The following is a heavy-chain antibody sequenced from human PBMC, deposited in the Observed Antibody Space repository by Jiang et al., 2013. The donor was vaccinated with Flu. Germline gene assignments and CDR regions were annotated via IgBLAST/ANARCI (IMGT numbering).Heavy chain of an antibody. V-gene: IGHV3-11*06. J-gene: IGHJ4*02. CDR2: ISSSSSYT. CDR1: GFTFSDYY. D-gene: IGHD5-18*01. CDR3: ARGARGYSYGLYYFDY. Sequence: VQLLESGGGLVKPGGSLRLSCAASGFTFSDYYMSWIRQAPGKGLEWVSYISSSSSYTNYADSVKGRFTISRDNAKNSLYPQMNSLRAEDTAVYYCARGARGYSYGLYYFDYWGQGTLVTVSS.